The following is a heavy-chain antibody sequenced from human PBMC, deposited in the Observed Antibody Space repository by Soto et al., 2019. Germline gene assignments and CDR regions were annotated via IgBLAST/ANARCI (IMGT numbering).Heavy chain of an antibody. J-gene: IGHJ6*01. CDR1: AYTFTSYG. Sequence: SVKVSFKASAYTFTSYGISWVRQAPGQGQEWMGWISAYNGNTNYAQKLQGRVTMTTDTSTSTAYMELRSLRSDDTAVYYCATTRINDFWSCYYETRYYCYGMEVWGQGTTATVSS. D-gene: IGHD3-3*01. V-gene: IGHV1-18*01. CDR3: ATTRINDFWSCYYETRYYCYGMEV. CDR2: ISAYNGNT.